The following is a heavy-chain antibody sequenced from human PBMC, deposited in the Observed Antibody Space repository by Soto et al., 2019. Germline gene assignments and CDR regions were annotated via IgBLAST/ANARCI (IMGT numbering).Heavy chain of an antibody. Sequence: SETLSLTCTVSGGSISSYYWSWIRQPPGKGLEWIGYIYYSGSTNYNPSLKSGVTISVDTSKNQFSLKLSSVTAADTAVYYCARGPPLQQYGFDLSPRPTTTRYYYYYMDVWGKGTTVTVSS. CDR1: GGSISSYY. D-gene: IGHD3-10*01. J-gene: IGHJ6*03. CDR3: ARGPPLQQYGFDLSPRPTTTRYYYYYMDV. V-gene: IGHV4-59*01. CDR2: IYYSGST.